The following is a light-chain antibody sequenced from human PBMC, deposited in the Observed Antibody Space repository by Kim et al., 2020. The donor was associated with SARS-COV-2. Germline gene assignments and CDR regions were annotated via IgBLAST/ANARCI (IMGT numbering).Light chain of an antibody. CDR3: QQYSNWPIA. CDR2: GAS. V-gene: IGKV3-15*01. J-gene: IGKJ5*01. CDR1: QSVSSY. Sequence: EIVMTQSPATLSVSPGERATLSCRASQSVSSYLAWYQQKPGQAPRLLIYGASTRATGIPARFSGSGSGTEFTLTISSLQSEDFAVYYCQQYSNWPIAFGEGTRLEIK.